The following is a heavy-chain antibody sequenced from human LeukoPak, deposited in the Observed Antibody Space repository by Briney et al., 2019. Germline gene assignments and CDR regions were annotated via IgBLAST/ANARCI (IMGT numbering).Heavy chain of an antibody. Sequence: SETLSLTCAVYGGSLSGYYWSWIRQPPGKGLEWIGEINHSGSTNYNPSLKSRVTISVDTSKNQFSLKLSSVTAADTAVYYCARGRTRRIFDPWGQGTLVTVSS. CDR2: INHSGST. CDR1: GGSLSGYY. J-gene: IGHJ5*02. D-gene: IGHD2-15*01. CDR3: ARGRTRRIFDP. V-gene: IGHV4-34*01.